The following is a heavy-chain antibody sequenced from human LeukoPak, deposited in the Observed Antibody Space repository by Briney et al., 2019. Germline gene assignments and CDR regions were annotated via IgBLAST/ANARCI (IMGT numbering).Heavy chain of an antibody. D-gene: IGHD3-22*01. J-gene: IGHJ4*02. CDR1: DFTFSNYV. Sequence: GGSLRLSCAASDFTFSNYVMHWVRQAPGKGLEWVALISYDGSNTDYADSVKGRFTISRDNSKNTLYLQMNSLRAEDTAVYYCAKRLGDYFDYWGQGTLVTVSS. CDR3: AKRLGDYFDY. V-gene: IGHV3-30*18. CDR2: ISYDGSNT.